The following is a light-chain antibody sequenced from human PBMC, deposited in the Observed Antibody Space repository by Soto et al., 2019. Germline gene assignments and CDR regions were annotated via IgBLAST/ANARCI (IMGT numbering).Light chain of an antibody. CDR3: QQSNTTPYT. CDR1: QSVSNY. CDR2: TAS. J-gene: IGKJ5*01. Sequence: IRMTQSPSSLSASTGDRVTITCRASQSVSNYLNWFQHKPGRAPKLLIHTASTLRSGVPSRFSGSGSGTDFTLTISSLQREDFATYYCQQSNTTPYTFGQGTRLEIK. V-gene: IGKV1-39*01.